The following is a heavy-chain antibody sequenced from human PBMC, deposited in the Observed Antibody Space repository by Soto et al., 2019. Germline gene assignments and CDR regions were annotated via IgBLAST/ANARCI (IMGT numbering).Heavy chain of an antibody. CDR3: VRATLSWGHYYFRGLDV. J-gene: IGHJ6*02. CDR2: IKHDGNEK. V-gene: IGHV3-7*01. CDR1: GFMFGTYW. D-gene: IGHD3-22*01. Sequence: GGSLRLSCAATGFMFGTYWMSWVRQAPGKGLEWVANIKHDGNEKYYADSVKGRFTVPRDNVKNFLHLQMSSLRGDDTGVYFCVRATLSWGHYYFRGLDVWGQGTTVTVSS.